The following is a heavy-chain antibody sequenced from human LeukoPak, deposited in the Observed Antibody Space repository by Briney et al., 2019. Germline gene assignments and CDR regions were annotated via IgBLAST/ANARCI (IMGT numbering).Heavy chain of an antibody. V-gene: IGHV3-21*01. Sequence: RAGGSLRLSCAASGFTFSSYSMTWVRQAPGKGLEWVSSISSSSSYIYYADSVKGRFTISRDNAKNSLYLQMNSLRAEDTAVYYCARVGGSSWFVYFDYWGQGTLVTVSS. J-gene: IGHJ4*02. CDR1: GFTFSSYS. CDR2: ISSSSSYI. D-gene: IGHD6-13*01. CDR3: ARVGGSSWFVYFDY.